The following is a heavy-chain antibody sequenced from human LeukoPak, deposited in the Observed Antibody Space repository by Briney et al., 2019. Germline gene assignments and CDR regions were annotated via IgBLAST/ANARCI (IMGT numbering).Heavy chain of an antibody. V-gene: IGHV4-59*01. D-gene: IGHD5-18*01. Sequence: PETLSLTCTVSGGSISSYYWSWIRQPPGKGLEWIGYIYYSGSTNYNPSLKSQVTISTDTSKNQLSLNLSTVTAADSAVYYCARGYRYGYHYFDYWGQGTLVTVSS. CDR3: ARGYRYGYHYFDY. J-gene: IGHJ4*02. CDR1: GGSISSYY. CDR2: IYYSGST.